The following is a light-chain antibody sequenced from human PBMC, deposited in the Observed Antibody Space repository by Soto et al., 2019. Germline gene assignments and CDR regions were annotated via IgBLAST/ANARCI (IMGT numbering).Light chain of an antibody. CDR2: AAS. J-gene: IGKJ3*01. CDR1: QSISSY. Sequence: DLQMTQSPSSLSASVGDRVTITCRASQSISSYLHWYQQKPGKAPKLLIYAASSLQSWVPSRFNESGSGSDLTLTISRLQPEVLATYYFQQSYSTPPLFGPGTKVHIK. CDR3: QQSYSTPPL. V-gene: IGKV1-39*01.